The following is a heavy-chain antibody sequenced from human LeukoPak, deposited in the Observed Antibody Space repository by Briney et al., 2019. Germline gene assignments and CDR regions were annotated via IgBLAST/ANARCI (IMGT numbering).Heavy chain of an antibody. CDR3: ARVLYDSSGYYYFDY. Sequence: SETLSLTCAVSGGSISSGGYSWSWIRQPPGKGLEWIGYIYHSGSTYYNPSLKSRVTISVDRSKNQFSLKLSSVTAADTAVYYCARVLYDSSGYYYFDYWGQGTLVTVSS. V-gene: IGHV4-30-2*01. CDR1: GGSISSGGYS. D-gene: IGHD3-22*01. CDR2: IYHSGST. J-gene: IGHJ4*02.